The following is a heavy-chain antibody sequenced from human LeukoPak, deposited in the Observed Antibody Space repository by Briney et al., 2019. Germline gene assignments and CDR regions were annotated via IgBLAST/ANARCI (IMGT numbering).Heavy chain of an antibody. CDR1: GFTFSDHY. J-gene: IGHJ4*02. V-gene: IGHV3-72*01. D-gene: IGHD1-26*01. CDR3: ARDGGSVQLDY. Sequence: PGGSLRLSCAASGFTFSDHYMDWVRQAPGKGLGWVGRTRNKANSYTTEYAASVKGRFTISRDDSQNSLYLQMSSLKIEDTATYYCARDGGSVQLDYWGQGTLVTVSS. CDR2: TRNKANSYTT.